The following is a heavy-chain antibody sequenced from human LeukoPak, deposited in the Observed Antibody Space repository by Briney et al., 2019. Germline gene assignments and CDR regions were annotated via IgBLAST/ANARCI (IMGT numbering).Heavy chain of an antibody. Sequence: GGSLRLSCAASGFTFDDYAMHWVRQAPGKGLEWVSGISWNSGSIGYADSVKGRFTISRDNAKNSPYLQMNSLRAEDTAVYYCAKIRGLGATTRNYFDYWGQGTLVTVSS. D-gene: IGHD1-26*01. J-gene: IGHJ4*02. CDR1: GFTFDDYA. CDR2: ISWNSGSI. V-gene: IGHV3-9*01. CDR3: AKIRGLGATTRNYFDY.